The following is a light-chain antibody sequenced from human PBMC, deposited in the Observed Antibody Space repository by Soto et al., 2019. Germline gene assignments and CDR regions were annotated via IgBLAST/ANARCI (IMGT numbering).Light chain of an antibody. V-gene: IGLV1-47*01. J-gene: IGLJ3*02. CDR2: KNN. Sequence: QSALTQPPSASGTPGQRVTISCSGGSYNVGKNLVYWYQQRPGTAPKLIIFKNNQRPSGVPDRFSGSNSGSSASLAISGPRSEDEADYFCAAWDDSLSAWVFGGGTKVTVL. CDR1: SYNVGKNL. CDR3: AAWDDSLSAWV.